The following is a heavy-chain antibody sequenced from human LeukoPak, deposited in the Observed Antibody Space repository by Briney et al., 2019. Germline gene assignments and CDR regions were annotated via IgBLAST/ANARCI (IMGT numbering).Heavy chain of an antibody. V-gene: IGHV4-39*01. D-gene: IGHD1-26*01. CDR1: GGSISSGGYY. CDR2: IYYSGST. Sequence: SETLSLTCTVSGGSISSGGYYWSWIRQHPGRGLEWIGYIYYSGSTYYNPSLKSRVTISIDTSKNQFSLNLNSVTAADTALYSCARHYLGGNYPDYFNHWGQGTLVTVSS. CDR3: ARHYLGGNYPDYFNH. J-gene: IGHJ4*02.